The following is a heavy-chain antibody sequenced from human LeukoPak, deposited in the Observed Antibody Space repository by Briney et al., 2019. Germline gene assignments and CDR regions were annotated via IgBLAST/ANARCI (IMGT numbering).Heavy chain of an antibody. CDR2: IYYSGST. CDR1: GGSISSYY. CDR3: ARRVGILNWYFDL. J-gene: IGHJ2*01. V-gene: IGHV4-59*08. Sequence: SETLSPTCTVSGGSISSYYWSWIRQPPGKGLEWIGYIYYSGSTNYNPSLKSRVTISVDTSKNQFSLKLSSVTAADTAVYYCARRVGILNWYFDLWGRGTLVTVSS. D-gene: IGHD1-20*01.